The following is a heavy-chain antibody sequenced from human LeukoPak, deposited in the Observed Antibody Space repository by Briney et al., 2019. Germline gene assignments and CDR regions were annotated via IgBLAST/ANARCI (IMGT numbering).Heavy chain of an antibody. J-gene: IGHJ4*02. CDR3: ARMAVYYYDSSGSFDD. V-gene: IGHV4-61*02. CDR2: IYTSGST. CDR1: GGSISSGSYY. Sequence: SETLSLTCTVSGGSISSGSYYWSWIRQPAGKGLEWIGRIYTSGSTNYNPSIKSRVTISVDTSKNQFSLNLTSVTAADTAVYYCARMAVYYYDSSGSFDDWGQGTLVTVSS. D-gene: IGHD3-22*01.